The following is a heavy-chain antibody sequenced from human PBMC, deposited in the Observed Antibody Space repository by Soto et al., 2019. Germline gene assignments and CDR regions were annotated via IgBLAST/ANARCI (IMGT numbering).Heavy chain of an antibody. Sequence: SQTLSLTCVISGNSVSSNSAACIWIRQSPSRGLEWLGRTYYRSKWYNDYAVSVKSRITINPDTSKNQFSLHLDSVIPEDTAVYYCAGVASFRGMDVRGQATLVTVSS. J-gene: IGHJ6*02. V-gene: IGHV6-1*01. CDR3: AGVASFRGMDV. CDR1: GNSVSSNSAA. D-gene: IGHD2-21*01. CDR2: TYYRSKWYN.